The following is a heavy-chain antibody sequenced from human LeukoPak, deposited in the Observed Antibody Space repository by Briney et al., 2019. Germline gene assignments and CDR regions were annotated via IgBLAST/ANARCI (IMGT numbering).Heavy chain of an antibody. J-gene: IGHJ3*01. Sequence: GRSLRLSCAASGFTFGNSWVHWVRQAPGKGLVWVSLINADGSTRTYADSVKGRFTISRDNAKNTLSLQMNSLTIEDTAVYYCVVVVEPADSDGFDVWGQGTMITVSS. CDR2: INADGSTR. CDR1: GFTFGNSW. D-gene: IGHD2-2*01. CDR3: VVVVEPADSDGFDV. V-gene: IGHV3-74*01.